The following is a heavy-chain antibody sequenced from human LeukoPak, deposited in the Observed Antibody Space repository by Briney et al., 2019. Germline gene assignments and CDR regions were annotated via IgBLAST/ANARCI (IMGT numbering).Heavy chain of an antibody. CDR1: GGSISSGDYY. D-gene: IGHD4-17*01. Sequence: SGTLSLTCTVSGGSISSGDYYWSWIRQPPGKGLEWIGYIYYSGSTYYNPSLKSRVTISVDTSKNQFSLKLSSVTAADTAVYYCARDLPHNGDYERSDLFDYWGQGTLVTVSS. J-gene: IGHJ4*02. CDR2: IYYSGST. V-gene: IGHV4-30-4*08. CDR3: ARDLPHNGDYERSDLFDY.